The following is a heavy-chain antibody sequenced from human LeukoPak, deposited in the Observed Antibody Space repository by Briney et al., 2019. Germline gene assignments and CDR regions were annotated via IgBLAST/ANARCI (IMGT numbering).Heavy chain of an antibody. D-gene: IGHD1-14*01. J-gene: IGHJ6*02. CDR2: INSDGSST. CDR3: ARGPTPDESGYYYYYGMDV. Sequence: PGGSLRLSCAASGFTFSSYWMHWVRQAPGKGLVWVSRINSDGSSTSYADSVKGRFTISRDNAKNTLYLQMNSLRAEDTAVYYCARGPTPDESGYYYYYGMDVSGQGTTVTVSS. V-gene: IGHV3-74*01. CDR1: GFTFSSYW.